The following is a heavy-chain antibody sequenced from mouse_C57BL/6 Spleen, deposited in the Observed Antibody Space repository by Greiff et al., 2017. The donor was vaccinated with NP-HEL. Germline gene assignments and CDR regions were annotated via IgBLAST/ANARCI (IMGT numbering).Heavy chain of an antibody. CDR2: IRNKANNHAT. D-gene: IGHD2-4*01. CDR3: TRSGDYDGYYYAMDY. CDR1: GFTFSDAW. J-gene: IGHJ4*01. V-gene: IGHV6-6*01. Sequence: EVQGVESGGGLVQPGGSMKLSCAASGFTFSDAWMDWVRQSPEKGLEWVAEIRNKANNHATYYAESVKGRFTISRDDSKSSVYLQMNSLRAEDTGIYYCTRSGDYDGYYYAMDYWGQGTSVTVSS.